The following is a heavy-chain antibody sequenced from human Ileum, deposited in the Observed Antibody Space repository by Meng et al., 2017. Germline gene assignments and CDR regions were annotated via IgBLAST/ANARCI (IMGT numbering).Heavy chain of an antibody. V-gene: IGHV3-30-3*01. Sequence: QVHLADSGGRVVQPGSSLSLSCAASGFTFSSYAVHWVRRGPGKGLEWVAVISFDGSNKYYIDSVKGRFTISRDNSKNTVFLQMGSLRAEDTALYYCARGLPYYDSTDYYRLDYWGQGTLVTVSS. J-gene: IGHJ4*02. CDR1: GFTFSSYA. CDR3: ARGLPYYDSTDYYRLDY. D-gene: IGHD3-22*01. CDR2: ISFDGSNK.